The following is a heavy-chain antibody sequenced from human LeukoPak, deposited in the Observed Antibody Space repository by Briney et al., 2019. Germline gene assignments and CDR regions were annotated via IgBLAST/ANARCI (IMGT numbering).Heavy chain of an antibody. D-gene: IGHD3-22*01. Sequence: PGGSLRLSCAAPGFIFTDCSMKWVRQAPGKGLGWVASPSISSSSVYYAHSEKGRFTISTDKAKNSLYLQINSPRDEDTALCYTAIGATCAYDYGSSCSDSWGEGTLVTVSS. V-gene: IGHV3-21*04. CDR1: GFIFTDCS. J-gene: IGHJ4*02. CDR2: PSISSSSV. CDR3: AIGATCAYDYGSSCSDS.